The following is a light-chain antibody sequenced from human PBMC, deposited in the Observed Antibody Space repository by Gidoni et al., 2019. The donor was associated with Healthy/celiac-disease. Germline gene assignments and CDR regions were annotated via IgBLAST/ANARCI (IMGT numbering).Light chain of an antibody. CDR1: QSISSY. Sequence: DIHMTHSPSSLSASVGDRVTITCRASQSISSYLHWYQQKPGKAPKLLIYAASSLQSGVPSRFSGSGSGTDFTLTISSLQPEDFATYYCQQSYSTPRTFGQXTKVEIK. J-gene: IGKJ1*01. V-gene: IGKV1-39*01. CDR2: AAS. CDR3: QQSYSTPRT.